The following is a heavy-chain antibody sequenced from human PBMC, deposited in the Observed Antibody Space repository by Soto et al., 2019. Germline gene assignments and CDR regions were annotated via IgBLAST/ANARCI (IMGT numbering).Heavy chain of an antibody. D-gene: IGHD3-22*01. V-gene: IGHV1-3*01. Sequence: GASVKVSCKASGYTFTSYAMHWVRQAPGQRLEWMGWINAGNGNTKYSQKFQGRVTITRDTSASTAYMELSSLRSEDTAVYYCARDRTSARYYDSSGYWAYYYYGMDVWGQGTTVIVSS. CDR3: ARDRTSARYYDSSGYWAYYYYGMDV. CDR2: INAGNGNT. CDR1: GYTFTSYA. J-gene: IGHJ6*02.